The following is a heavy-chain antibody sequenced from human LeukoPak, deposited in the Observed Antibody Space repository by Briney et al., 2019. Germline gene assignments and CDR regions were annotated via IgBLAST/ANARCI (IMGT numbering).Heavy chain of an antibody. J-gene: IGHJ3*02. D-gene: IGHD3-22*01. Sequence: GGSLRLSCAASGFTFDDYAMSWVRQTPGKGLEWVSGTNWDGGRTVYADSVKGRFTISRDNPKISLYLQMNSLRAEDTALYYCARVYYDSSENAFDIWGQGTMVTVSS. CDR3: ARVYYDSSENAFDI. V-gene: IGHV3-20*04. CDR1: GFTFDDYA. CDR2: TNWDGGRT.